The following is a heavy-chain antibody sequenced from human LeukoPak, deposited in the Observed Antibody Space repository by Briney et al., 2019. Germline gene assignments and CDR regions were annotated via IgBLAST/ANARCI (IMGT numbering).Heavy chain of an antibody. V-gene: IGHV1-46*01. D-gene: IGHD3-22*01. CDR3: ARAPNYYDSSGYYYVRSWYFDY. J-gene: IGHJ4*02. Sequence: VASVKVSCKASGYTFTSYYMHWVRQAPGQGLEWMGIINPSGGSTSYAQKFQGRVTMTRDTSTSTVYMELSSLRSEDTAVYYCARAPNYYDSSGYYYVRSWYFDYWGQGTLVTVSS. CDR1: GYTFTSYY. CDR2: INPSGGST.